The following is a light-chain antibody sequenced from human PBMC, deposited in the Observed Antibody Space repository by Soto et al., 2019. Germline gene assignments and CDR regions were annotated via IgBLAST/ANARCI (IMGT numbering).Light chain of an antibody. CDR2: DAS. V-gene: IGKV1-33*01. Sequence: DIQMTQSPSSLSVSVGDRVTITCQASHDITSYLNWYQHKPGKAPKLLICDASILEAGVPSRFSGSGSGTDFTFTISSLQPEDVATYYCQKCDYLPIFGPGTTVDFK. CDR3: QKCDYLPI. J-gene: IGKJ3*01. CDR1: HDITSY.